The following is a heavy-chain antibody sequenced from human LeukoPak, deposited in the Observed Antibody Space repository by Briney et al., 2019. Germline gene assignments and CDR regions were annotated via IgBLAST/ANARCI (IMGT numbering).Heavy chain of an antibody. CDR3: ARIIVGYYFDY. V-gene: IGHV4-39*01. Sequence: SETLSLTCTVSGDSISNNGYYWAWIRQPPGKGLEWIGSIYYSGSTYYNPSLKSPVTISVDPSKNQFSLKLSSVTAADTVVYYCARIIVGYYFDYWGQGILVTVSS. CDR1: GDSISNNGYY. D-gene: IGHD1-26*01. CDR2: IYYSGST. J-gene: IGHJ4*02.